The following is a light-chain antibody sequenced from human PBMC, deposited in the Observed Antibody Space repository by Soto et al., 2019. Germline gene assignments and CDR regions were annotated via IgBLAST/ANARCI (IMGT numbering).Light chain of an antibody. CDR1: QSINNY. CDR3: QQSLTMPIT. V-gene: IGKV1-39*01. Sequence: DIQITQSPASLSVSVGDRVTITCRASQSINNYLNWYLQRPGQAPKLLIRSASTLQRGVPSRFSGSGSRTEFNLTIADLQPDDFGTYYCQQSLTMPITFGHGTRLEIK. CDR2: SAS. J-gene: IGKJ5*01.